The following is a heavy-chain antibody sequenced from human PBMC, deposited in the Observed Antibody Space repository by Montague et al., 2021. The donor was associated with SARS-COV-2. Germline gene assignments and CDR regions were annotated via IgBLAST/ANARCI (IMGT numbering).Heavy chain of an antibody. CDR1: GGSIITSNYY. D-gene: IGHD6-13*01. CDR2: GDYSGST. Sequence: SETLSLTCTVSGGSIITSNYYWGWLRQPPGKGLEWIGNGDYSGSTSYNPSLTSRVTISVDTSKNQFSLKLNSVTAADTAVYYCVATYNGNWYYFDYWGQGTLVTVSS. CDR3: VATYNGNWYYFDY. V-gene: IGHV4-39*01. J-gene: IGHJ4*02.